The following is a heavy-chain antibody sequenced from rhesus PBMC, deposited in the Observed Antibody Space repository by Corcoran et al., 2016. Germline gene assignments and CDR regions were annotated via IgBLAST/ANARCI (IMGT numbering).Heavy chain of an antibody. V-gene: IGHV4-80*01. Sequence: QVQLQESGPGLVKPSETLSLTCAVSGGSFSSYWWSWNRQPPGKGLEWIGEINGNSASTNYNPPLKSRVTISKDSSKNQFSLKLSSVTAADTAVYYCARGYSGYTTYWGQGVLVTVSS. CDR1: GGSFSSYW. D-gene: IGHD5-42*01. CDR2: INGNSAST. J-gene: IGHJ4*01. CDR3: ARGYSGYTTY.